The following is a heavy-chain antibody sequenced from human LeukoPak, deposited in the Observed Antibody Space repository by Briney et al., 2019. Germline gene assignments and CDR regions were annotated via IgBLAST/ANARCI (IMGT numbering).Heavy chain of an antibody. J-gene: IGHJ4*02. CDR3: AKYRTGPPYGLDV. Sequence: PGGSLRLSCAASGFTFSTYAMNWVRQAPGKGLEWVSGISGSGGSTWYADSVKGRFTISRDNSKNTLYLQMNRLRAEDTATYYCAKYRTGPPYGLDVWGQGTLVTVSS. CDR2: ISGSGGST. D-gene: IGHD4-17*01. V-gene: IGHV3-23*01. CDR1: GFTFSTYA.